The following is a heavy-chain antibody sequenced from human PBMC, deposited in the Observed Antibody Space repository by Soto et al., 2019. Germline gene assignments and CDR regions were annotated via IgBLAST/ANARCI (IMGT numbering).Heavy chain of an antibody. CDR1: GYTFTSYY. CDR2: INPSGGST. V-gene: IGHV1-46*01. J-gene: IGHJ4*02. D-gene: IGHD2-15*01. CDR3: ARNTDSHADY. Sequence: QVQLVQSGAEVKKPGASVKVSCKASGYTFTSYYMHWVRQAPGQGLEWMGIINPSGGSTSYAQKFQATVPMTRDTSTGTVYMELSSLRSEDTAVYYCARNTDSHADYWGQGTLVTVSS.